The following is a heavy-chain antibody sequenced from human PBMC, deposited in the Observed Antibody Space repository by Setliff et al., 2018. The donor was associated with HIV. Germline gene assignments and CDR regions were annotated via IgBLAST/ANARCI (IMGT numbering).Heavy chain of an antibody. CDR3: ARHDTEYSSYPIDY. CDR2: ISHSGST. J-gene: IGHJ4*02. D-gene: IGHD6-6*01. CDR1: GVSVNNDDDY. Sequence: SETLSLTCAVSGVSVNNDDDYWGWIRQPPGKGLEWIAEISHSGSTNYDPSLKSRVTISEDTSKNQFSLKLSSVTAADTAVYYCARHDTEYSSYPIDYWGQGNLVTVSS. V-gene: IGHV4-34*01.